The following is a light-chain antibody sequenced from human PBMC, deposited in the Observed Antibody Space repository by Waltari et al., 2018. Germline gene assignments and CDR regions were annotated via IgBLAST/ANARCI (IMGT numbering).Light chain of an antibody. J-gene: IGKJ4*01. Sequence: DIQMTQSPSTLSASVRDTVTITCRASQSISTSLAWYQQKPGTAPKLLIYKASILESGVPSRFSGSGSGTDFTLTISSLQPDDFASYYCQQYNGYPLTFGGGTKVDLK. CDR2: KAS. CDR3: QQYNGYPLT. V-gene: IGKV1-5*03. CDR1: QSISTS.